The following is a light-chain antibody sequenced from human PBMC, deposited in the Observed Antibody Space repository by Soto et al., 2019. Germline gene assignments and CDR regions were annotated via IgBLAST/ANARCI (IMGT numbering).Light chain of an antibody. Sequence: EIVLTQSPATLSLSPGERATLSCRASQSVSSYLAWYQQKPGQAPRLLIYHASNRATGIPARFSGSGSGTDFTLTISSLEPEDFAVYYCQLRSNLPPWTFGQGTKVEIK. CDR3: QLRSNLPPWT. J-gene: IGKJ1*01. CDR2: HAS. CDR1: QSVSSY. V-gene: IGKV3-11*01.